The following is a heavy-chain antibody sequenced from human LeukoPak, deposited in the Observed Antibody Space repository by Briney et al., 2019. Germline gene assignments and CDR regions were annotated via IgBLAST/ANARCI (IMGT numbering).Heavy chain of an antibody. J-gene: IGHJ4*02. CDR3: AREVKSSPVGMATTRPFFDY. V-gene: IGHV4-34*01. CDR2: INHSGST. D-gene: IGHD5-24*01. Sequence: SETLSLTCAVYGGSFSGYYWSWIRQPPGKGLEWIGEINHSGSTNYNPSLKSRVTISVDTSKNQFSLKLSSVTAADTAVYYCAREVKSSPVGMATTRPFFDYWGQGTLVTVSS. CDR1: GGSFSGYY.